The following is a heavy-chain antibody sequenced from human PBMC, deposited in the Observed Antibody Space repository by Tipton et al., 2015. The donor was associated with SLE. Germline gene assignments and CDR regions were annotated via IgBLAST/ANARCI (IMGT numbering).Heavy chain of an antibody. CDR3: ARNSGSYSSFDY. D-gene: IGHD1-26*01. CDR2: IYYSGST. V-gene: IGHV4-59*04. Sequence: TLSLTCTVSGGSISSYYWSWIRQSPGKGLEWIGYIYYSGSTYYNPSLKSRVTISVDTSKNQFSLKLSSVTAADTAVYYCARNSGSYSSFDYWGQGTLVTVSS. J-gene: IGHJ4*02. CDR1: GGSISSYY.